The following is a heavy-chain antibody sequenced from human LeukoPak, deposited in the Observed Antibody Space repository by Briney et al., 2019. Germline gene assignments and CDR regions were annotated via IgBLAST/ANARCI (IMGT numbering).Heavy chain of an antibody. Sequence: PGGSLRLSCAASGFAFSVYAMSWLRQPPGKGLEWVSTINANSGTRSYAASVRGRFTISRDNSQNTLYLQLNTLRADDTATYYCAKPISGGLAVTADWFHPWGQGTLVVVSS. CDR2: INANSGTR. D-gene: IGHD6-19*01. J-gene: IGHJ5*01. V-gene: IGHV3-23*01. CDR3: AKPISGGLAVTADWFHP. CDR1: GFAFSVYA.